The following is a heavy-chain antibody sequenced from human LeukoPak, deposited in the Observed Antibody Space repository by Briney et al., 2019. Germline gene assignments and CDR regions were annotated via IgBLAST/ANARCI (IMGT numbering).Heavy chain of an antibody. J-gene: IGHJ4*02. V-gene: IGHV3-30*02. D-gene: IGHD6-19*01. Sequence: PGGSLRLSCAASGFTFSSYGIHWVRQAPGKGLEWVAFIRYDGSNKYYADSVKGRFTISRDNSKNTLYLQMNSLRAEDTAVYYCAKDGEQWLVQEVGYFDYWGQGTLVTVSS. CDR3: AKDGEQWLVQEVGYFDY. CDR2: IRYDGSNK. CDR1: GFTFSSYG.